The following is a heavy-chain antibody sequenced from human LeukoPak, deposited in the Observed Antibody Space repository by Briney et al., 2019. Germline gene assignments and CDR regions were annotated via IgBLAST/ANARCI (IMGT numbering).Heavy chain of an antibody. V-gene: IGHV4-39*07. J-gene: IGHJ5*02. D-gene: IGHD4-17*01. CDR1: GGSISSSSYY. Sequence: SETLSLTCIVSGGSISSSSYYWGWIRQPPGKGLEWIGSIYYSGSTYYNPSLKSRVTISVDTSKNQFSLKLSSVTAADTAVYYCARDTITVTYLNWFDPWGQGTLVTVSS. CDR2: IYYSGST. CDR3: ARDTITVTYLNWFDP.